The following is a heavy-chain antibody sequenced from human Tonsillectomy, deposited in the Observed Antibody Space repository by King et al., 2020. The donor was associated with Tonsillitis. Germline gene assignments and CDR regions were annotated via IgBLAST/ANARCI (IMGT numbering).Heavy chain of an antibody. V-gene: IGHV4-59*01. Sequence: VQLVESGPGLVKPSETLSLTCTVSGGSIRSYYWSWIRQPPGKGLEWSGYSYYTGSTTYNPSPKSRVTISVDTSKNQFSLKLTSVTAADTAVYYCARHIGASRAFDIWGQGTMVTVSS. CDR1: GGSIRSYY. J-gene: IGHJ3*02. D-gene: IGHD3-3*01. CDR2: SYYTGST. CDR3: ARHIGASRAFDI.